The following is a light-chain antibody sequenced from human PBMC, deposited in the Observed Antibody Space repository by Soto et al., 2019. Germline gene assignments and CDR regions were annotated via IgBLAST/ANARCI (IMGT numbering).Light chain of an antibody. CDR3: QSYDSSLRGVV. CDR1: XXNIGAGYD. Sequence: QSVLTQPPSVSGAPXXXVTISCTXXXXNIGAGYDVHWYQQLPGTAPKLLIYGNSNRPSGVPDRFSGSKSGTSASLAITGLQAEDEADYYCQSYDSSLRGVVFGGGTKLTVL. CDR2: GNS. V-gene: IGLV1-40*01. J-gene: IGLJ2*01.